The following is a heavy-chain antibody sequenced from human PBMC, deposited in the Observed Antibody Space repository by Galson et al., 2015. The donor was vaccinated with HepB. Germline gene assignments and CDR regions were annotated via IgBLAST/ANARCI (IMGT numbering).Heavy chain of an antibody. J-gene: IGHJ3*02. V-gene: IGHV3-30*02. Sequence: LRLSCAASGFTFSSYGMHWVRQAPGKGLEWVAFIRYDGSNKYYADSVKGRFTISRDNSKNTLYLQMNSLRAEDTAVYYCAKVFAGGAAGTFGAFDIWGQGTMVTVSS. CDR1: GFTFSSYG. D-gene: IGHD6-13*01. CDR2: IRYDGSNK. CDR3: AKVFAGGAAGTFGAFDI.